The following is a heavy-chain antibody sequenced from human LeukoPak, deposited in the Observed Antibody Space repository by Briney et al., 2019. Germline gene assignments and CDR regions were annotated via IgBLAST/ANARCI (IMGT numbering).Heavy chain of an antibody. J-gene: IGHJ4*02. CDR3: ARLRGSGYDRFDY. V-gene: IGHV5-51*01. Sequence: GESLKISCKGSGYSFTTYWIGWVRQMPGKGLEWMGIISPGDSKTIYSPSFQGQVTISADKSISTAYLQWSSLKASGTAMYYCARLRGSGYDRFDYWGQGTLVTVSS. CDR1: GYSFTTYW. D-gene: IGHD5-12*01. CDR2: ISPGDSKT.